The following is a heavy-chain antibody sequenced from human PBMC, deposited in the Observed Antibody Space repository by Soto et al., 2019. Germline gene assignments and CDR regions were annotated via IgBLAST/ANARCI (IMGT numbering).Heavy chain of an antibody. CDR2: INPNSGGT. Sequence: ASVKVSCKASGYTFTGYCMHWVRQAPGQGLEWMGWINPNSGGTNYAQKFQGRVTMTRDTSISTAYMELSRLRSDDTAVYYCARDPTSYDILTGCLDYWGQGTLVTVSS. CDR1: GYTFTGYC. V-gene: IGHV1-2*02. D-gene: IGHD3-9*01. J-gene: IGHJ4*02. CDR3: ARDPTSYDILTGCLDY.